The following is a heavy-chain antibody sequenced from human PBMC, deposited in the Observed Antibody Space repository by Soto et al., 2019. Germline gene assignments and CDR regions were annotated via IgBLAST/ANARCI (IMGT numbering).Heavy chain of an antibody. V-gene: IGHV1-46*03. Sequence: ASVKVSCKASGYTFTSYYMHWVRQAPGQGLGWMGIINPSGGSSNYAQKFQGRVTMTRDTSTSTVYMELSSLRSEDTAVYYCARVYCSGGSCYSIDYWSQGTLVTVSS. J-gene: IGHJ4*02. CDR2: INPSGGSS. CDR3: ARVYCSGGSCYSIDY. D-gene: IGHD2-15*01. CDR1: GYTFTSYY.